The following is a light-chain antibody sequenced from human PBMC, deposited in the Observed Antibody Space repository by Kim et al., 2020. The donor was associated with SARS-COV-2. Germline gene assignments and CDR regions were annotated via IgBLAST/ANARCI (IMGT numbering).Light chain of an antibody. V-gene: IGLV1-44*01. CDR1: NSNIGSNT. Sequence: QSVLTQPPSVSGTPGQRVTISCSGSNSNIGSNTVNWYQQLPGTAPKLLIYSNNQRPSGVPDRFSGSKSGTSASLAISGLQAEDEADYYCAAWDDSLNGNVFGTGTKVTVL. CDR2: SNN. J-gene: IGLJ1*01. CDR3: AAWDDSLNGNV.